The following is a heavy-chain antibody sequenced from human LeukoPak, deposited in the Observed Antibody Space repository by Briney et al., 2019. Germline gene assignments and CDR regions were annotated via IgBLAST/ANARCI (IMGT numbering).Heavy chain of an antibody. D-gene: IGHD3-10*01. V-gene: IGHV1-24*01. CDR3: ATANYYGSGSHDAFDI. CDR2: FDPEDGET. CDR1: GYTLTELS. Sequence: GASVKVSCKVSGYTLTELSMHWGRQAPGKGLEGMGGFDPEDGETIYAQKFQGRVTMTEDTSTDTAYMELSSLRSEDTAVYYCATANYYGSGSHDAFDIWGQGTMVTVSS. J-gene: IGHJ3*02.